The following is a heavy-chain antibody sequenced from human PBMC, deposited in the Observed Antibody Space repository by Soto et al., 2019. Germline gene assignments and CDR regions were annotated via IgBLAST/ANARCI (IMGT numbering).Heavy chain of an antibody. Sequence: SVKVSCKASGGTFSSYAISWVRQAPGQGLEWMGGIIPIFGTANYAQKFQGRVTISRDNSKNTLHLEMNSLRGEDTAVYYCAKQQGSGTPYYYSMDVWGQGTTVTVSS. J-gene: IGHJ6*02. CDR1: GGTFSSYA. CDR3: AKQQGSGTPYYYSMDV. V-gene: IGHV1-69*05. D-gene: IGHD3-10*01. CDR2: IIPIFGTA.